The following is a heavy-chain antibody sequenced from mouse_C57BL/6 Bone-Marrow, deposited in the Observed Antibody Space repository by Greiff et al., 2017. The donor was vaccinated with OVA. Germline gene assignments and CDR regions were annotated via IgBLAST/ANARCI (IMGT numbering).Heavy chain of an antibody. CDR2: INPSSGYT. Sequence: QVQLQQSGAELAKPGASVKLSCKASGYTFTSYWMHWVKQRPGQGLEWIGYINPSSGYTKYNQKFKDKATLTAAKSSSTAYMQLSSLTYEDSAVDYCARRGFAYWGQGTLVTVSA. CDR1: GYTFTSYW. V-gene: IGHV1-7*01. CDR3: ARRGFAY. J-gene: IGHJ3*01.